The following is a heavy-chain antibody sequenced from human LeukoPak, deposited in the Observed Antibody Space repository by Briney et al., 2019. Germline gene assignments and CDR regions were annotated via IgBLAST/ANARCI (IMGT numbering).Heavy chain of an antibody. D-gene: IGHD2-2*01. J-gene: IGHJ5*02. Sequence: SETLSLTCTVSGGSISSYYWSWIRQPPGKGLKWIGYIYYSGSTNYNPSLKSRVTISVDTSKNHFSLKLSSMTAADTAVYYCARYDLGYCSSTSCYPWFDPWGQGTLVTVSS. V-gene: IGHV4-59*01. CDR3: ARYDLGYCSSTSCYPWFDP. CDR2: IYYSGST. CDR1: GGSISSYY.